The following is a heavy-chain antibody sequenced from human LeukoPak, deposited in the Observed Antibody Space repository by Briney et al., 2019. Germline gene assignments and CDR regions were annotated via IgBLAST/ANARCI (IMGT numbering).Heavy chain of an antibody. D-gene: IGHD4-23*01. CDR1: RGSIMTTHW. CDR3: AAWGVDYGGNFDYSDY. CDR2: IYHTGTT. V-gene: IGHV4-4*02. J-gene: IGHJ4*02. Sequence: SETLSLTCTLSRGSIMTTHWWSWVRQPPGKGLEWIGEIYHTGTTNYSPSLKSRLAISVDQSRNQFSLRLSSVTAADTATYYCAAWGVDYGGNFDYSDYWGQGTLVTVSS.